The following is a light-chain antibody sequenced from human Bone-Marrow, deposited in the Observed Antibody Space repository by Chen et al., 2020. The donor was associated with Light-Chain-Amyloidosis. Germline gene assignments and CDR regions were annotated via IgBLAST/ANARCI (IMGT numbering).Light chain of an antibody. CDR1: QSLMQNNGYNF. V-gene: IGKV2-28*01. Sequence: IVMTQSPLSLAVTPGESASISCTPNQSLMQNNGYNFLDWYLQKPGQSPQLLIYLASDRASGVPDRFSGSGSGKDFTLKITSVEADDVGVYFCMQTLQPLRTFGQGTKLEI. CDR2: LAS. CDR3: MQTLQPLRT. J-gene: IGKJ2*01.